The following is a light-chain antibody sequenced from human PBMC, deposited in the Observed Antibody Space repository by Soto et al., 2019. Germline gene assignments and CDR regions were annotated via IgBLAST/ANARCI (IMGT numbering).Light chain of an antibody. J-gene: IGKJ1*01. CDR2: AAS. CDR3: QQSAGTPS. V-gene: IGKV1-39*01. Sequence: DIQMTQFPSSLSASVGDRVTITCRASQSVSRYLNWYQQKPGKAPKLLIYAASSLDFGVPSRFSGGGSGTDFSLTISSLQPEDSATYYCQQSAGTPSFGQGTQVEI. CDR1: QSVSRY.